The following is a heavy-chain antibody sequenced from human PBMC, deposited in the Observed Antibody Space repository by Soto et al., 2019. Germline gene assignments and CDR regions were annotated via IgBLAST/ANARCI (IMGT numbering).Heavy chain of an antibody. Sequence: SVKVSCKSSGGSFNTYVITWVRQAPGQGLEWMGGIIPVYRTTMYAQHFEDRVTITADESTSTAYMEVSSLRSEDTAVYYCARGDSRGYYMDVWGQGTTVTAP. CDR3: ARGDSRGYYMDV. CDR1: GGSFNTYV. V-gene: IGHV1-69*13. J-gene: IGHJ6*03. CDR2: IIPVYRTT. D-gene: IGHD3-10*01.